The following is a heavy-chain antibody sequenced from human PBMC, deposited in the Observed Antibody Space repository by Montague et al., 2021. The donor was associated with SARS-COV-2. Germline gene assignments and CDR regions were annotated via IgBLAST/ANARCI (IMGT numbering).Heavy chain of an antibody. CDR3: ARGLIDITMMVVVFTGASLYFDY. Sequence: SETLSLTCGVSGGSLSGYHWSWIRQLPGRGLEWIGEIGPSGSTNYNPSXXSRVTISLDTSKNQSSLKLTSVTAADTAVYYCARGLIDITMMVVVFTGASLYFDYWSQGTLVTVSS. J-gene: IGHJ4*02. D-gene: IGHD3-22*01. V-gene: IGHV4-34*01. CDR2: IGPSGST. CDR1: GGSLSGYH.